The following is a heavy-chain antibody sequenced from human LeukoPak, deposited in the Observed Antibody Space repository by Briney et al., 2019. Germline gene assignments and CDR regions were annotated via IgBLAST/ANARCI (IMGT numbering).Heavy chain of an antibody. CDR1: GGSISSYY. CDR2: IYTSGST. D-gene: IGHD1-1*01. J-gene: IGHJ4*02. Sequence: SETLSLTCTVSGGSISSYYWSWIRQPAGKGLEWIGRIYTSGSTNYNPSLKSRVTMSVDTSKNQFSLKLSSVTAADTAVYYCVRCRGTTVLTRFDNWGQGTLVTVSS. CDR3: VRCRGTTVLTRFDN. V-gene: IGHV4-4*07.